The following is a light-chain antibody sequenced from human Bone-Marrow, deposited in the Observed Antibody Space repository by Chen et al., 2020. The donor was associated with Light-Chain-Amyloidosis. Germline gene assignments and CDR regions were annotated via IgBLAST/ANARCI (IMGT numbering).Light chain of an antibody. CDR2: RDT. J-gene: IGLJ2*01. CDR1: DLPTTY. V-gene: IGLV3-25*03. CDR3: QSAGSSGTDEVI. Sequence: SYELTQPPSVSVSPGQTARITCSGEDLPTTYAYWYQQKPGQAPVLVIHRDTERPSGISVRFSGSSSGTTAPLTISGVQAEDEADDHCQSAGSSGTDEVICGGWTKLTVL.